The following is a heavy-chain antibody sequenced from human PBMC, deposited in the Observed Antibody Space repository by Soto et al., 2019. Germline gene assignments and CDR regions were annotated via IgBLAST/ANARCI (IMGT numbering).Heavy chain of an antibody. CDR3: AKEMVAAAYVEASPFDF. CDR1: GFTFSSYA. CDR2: IDGSGGDT. J-gene: IGHJ4*02. D-gene: IGHD2-15*01. V-gene: IGHV3-23*01. Sequence: EVQLLEAGGGLVQPGGSLRLSCAASGFTFSSYAMAWVRQDPGTGLEWVSGIDGSGGDTSFADSVKGRFSISRDNSKKRLSLHMNSLRAEDTARYYCAKEMVAAAYVEASPFDFWGQGTLVTVSS.